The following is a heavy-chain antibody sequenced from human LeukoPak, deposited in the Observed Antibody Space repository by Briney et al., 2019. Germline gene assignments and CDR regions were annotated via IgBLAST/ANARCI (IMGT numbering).Heavy chain of an antibody. CDR1: GFTFSNYG. Sequence: GGSLRLSCAASGFTFSNYGMHWVRQAPGKGLEWVAFIRYDGSKKYYVDSVKGRFTTSRDNSKNTLYLQMDSLRAEDTAVYYCAKDLYDSPFDYWGQGTLVTVSS. CDR3: AKDLYDSPFDY. V-gene: IGHV3-30*02. D-gene: IGHD3-22*01. CDR2: IRYDGSKK. J-gene: IGHJ4*02.